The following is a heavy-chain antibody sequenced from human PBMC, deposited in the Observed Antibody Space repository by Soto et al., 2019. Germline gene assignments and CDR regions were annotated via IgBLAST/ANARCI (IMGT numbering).Heavy chain of an antibody. CDR2: INPSGGST. V-gene: IGHV1-46*01. J-gene: IGHJ6*02. CDR3: ARVSIIAAAGTSYYYYGMDV. CDR1: GYTFTSYY. D-gene: IGHD6-13*01. Sequence: ASVKVSCKASGYTFTSYYMHWVRQAPGQGLEWMGIINPSGGSTRYAQKFQGRVTMTRDTSTSTVYMELSSLRSEDTAVYYCARVSIIAAAGTSYYYYGMDVWGQGTTVTVSS.